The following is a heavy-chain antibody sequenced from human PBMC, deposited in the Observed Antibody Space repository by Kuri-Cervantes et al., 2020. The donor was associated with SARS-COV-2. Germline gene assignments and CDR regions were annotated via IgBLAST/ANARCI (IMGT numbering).Heavy chain of an antibody. Sequence: GGSLRLSCATSGFSFNTYGMHWVRQAPGKGLEWVAFIRFDGNDKYYADSLKGRFTISRDNSKNTLYLQMNSLRAEDTAVYYCARDLDGYNWNYAFDYWGQGTLVTVSS. CDR1: GFSFNTYG. D-gene: IGHD1-7*01. CDR3: ARDLDGYNWNYAFDY. J-gene: IGHJ4*02. V-gene: IGHV3-30*02. CDR2: IRFDGNDK.